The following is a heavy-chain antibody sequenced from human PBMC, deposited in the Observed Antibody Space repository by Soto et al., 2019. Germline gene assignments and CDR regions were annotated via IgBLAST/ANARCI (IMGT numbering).Heavy chain of an antibody. CDR1: GFTFSNAW. CDR3: TTDQVAVAGEYYFDY. D-gene: IGHD6-19*01. Sequence: PGGSLRLSCAASGFTFSNAWMNWVRQAPGKGLEWVGRIKSKTDGGTTDYAAPVKGRFTISRDDSKNTLYPQMNSLKTEDTAVYYCTTDQVAVAGEYYFDYWGQGTLVTVSS. J-gene: IGHJ4*02. V-gene: IGHV3-15*07. CDR2: IKSKTDGGTT.